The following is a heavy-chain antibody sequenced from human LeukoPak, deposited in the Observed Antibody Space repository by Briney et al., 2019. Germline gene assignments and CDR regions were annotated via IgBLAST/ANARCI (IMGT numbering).Heavy chain of an antibody. V-gene: IGHV3-23*01. D-gene: IGHD3-22*01. J-gene: IGHJ5*02. Sequence: GGSLRLSCAASGFTFSSYAMSWVRQAPGKGLEWVSAISGSGGSTYYADSVKGRFTISRDNSKNTLYLQMNSLRAEDTAVYYCAKSQQGYYRENWFDPWGQGTLVTVSS. CDR2: ISGSGGST. CDR3: AKSQQGYYRENWFDP. CDR1: GFTFSSYA.